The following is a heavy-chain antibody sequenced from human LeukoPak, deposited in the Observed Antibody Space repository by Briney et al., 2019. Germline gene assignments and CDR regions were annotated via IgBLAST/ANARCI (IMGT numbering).Heavy chain of an antibody. V-gene: IGHV4-59*08. CDR2: IYYSGST. Sequence: SETLSLTCTVSGGSISSYYWSWIRQPPGKGLEWIGYIYYSGSTNYNPSLKSRVTISVDTSKNQFSLKLSSVTAADTAVYYCARLYYYDSSGFDAFDIWGQGTMVTVPS. D-gene: IGHD3-22*01. J-gene: IGHJ3*02. CDR1: GGSISSYY. CDR3: ARLYYYDSSGFDAFDI.